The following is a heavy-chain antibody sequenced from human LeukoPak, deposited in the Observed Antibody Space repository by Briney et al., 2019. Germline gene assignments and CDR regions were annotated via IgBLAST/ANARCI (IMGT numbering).Heavy chain of an antibody. CDR3: ASSKSAFDI. Sequence: GGSLRLSCTASGFTFSSYSMNWVRQAPGKGLEWVSFISSSSTYIYHAESVKGRFTISRDNAKNSLYLQMNSLRAEDTAVYYCASSKSAFDIWGQGTMVTVSS. V-gene: IGHV3-21*01. CDR1: GFTFSSYS. J-gene: IGHJ3*02. CDR2: ISSSSTYI.